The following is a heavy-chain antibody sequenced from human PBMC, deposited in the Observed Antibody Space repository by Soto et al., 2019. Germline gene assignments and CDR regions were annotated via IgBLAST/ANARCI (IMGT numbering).Heavy chain of an antibody. CDR3: ARGRGYYVWFDP. CDR2: INHSGST. CDR1: GGSFSGYY. D-gene: IGHD3-10*02. V-gene: IGHV4-34*01. J-gene: IGHJ5*02. Sequence: SETLSLTCAVYGGSFSGYYWSWIRQPPGKGLEWIGEINHSGSTNYNPSLKSRVTISVDTSKNQFSLKLSSVTAADTAVYYCARGRGYYVWFDPWGQGTLVTVSS.